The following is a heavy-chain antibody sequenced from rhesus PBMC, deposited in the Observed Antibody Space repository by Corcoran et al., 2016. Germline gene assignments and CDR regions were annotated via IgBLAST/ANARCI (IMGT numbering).Heavy chain of an antibody. D-gene: IGHD1-1*01. J-gene: IGHJ4*01. CDR3: ARDKGTALYFDY. V-gene: IGHV4S10*01. Sequence: QVQLQESGPGVVKPSETLSLTCAVSGGSISDRYRWSWIRQPPGKGLEWSGYIYGSSTRTNYNPTRKSRVTIAKDTSKNQVSLKLSSVTAADTAVYYCARDKGTALYFDYWGQGVLVTVSS. CDR1: GGSISDRYR. CDR2: IYGSSTRT.